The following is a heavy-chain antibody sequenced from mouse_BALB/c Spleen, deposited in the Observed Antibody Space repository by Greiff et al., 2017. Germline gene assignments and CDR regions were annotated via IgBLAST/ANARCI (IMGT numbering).Heavy chain of an antibody. Sequence: EVMLVESGGGLVKLGGSLKLSCAASGFTFSSYYMSWVRQTPEKRLELVAAINSNGGSTYYPDTVKGRFTISRDNAKNTLYLQMSSLKSEDTALYYCARRGITTGYAMDYWGQGTSVTVSS. CDR3: ARRGITTGYAMDY. CDR1: GFTFSSYY. D-gene: IGHD2-4*01. J-gene: IGHJ4*01. CDR2: INSNGGST. V-gene: IGHV5-6-2*01.